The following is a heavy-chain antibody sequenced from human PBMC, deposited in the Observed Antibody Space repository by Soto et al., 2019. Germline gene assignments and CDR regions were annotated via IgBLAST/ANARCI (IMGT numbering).Heavy chain of an antibody. CDR3: ARDRDAGPNYFDS. J-gene: IGHJ4*02. Sequence: SQTLSLTCAISGDSVSSNSAAWSWIRQSPSRGIEWLGMTYYKSKWYTDYAVSLKGRITINPDTSRNQFSLQLNSVTPEDTAVYFCARDRDAGPNYFDSWGQGTLVTVSS. CDR2: TYYKSKWYT. D-gene: IGHD1-1*01. CDR1: GDSVSSNSAA. V-gene: IGHV6-1*01.